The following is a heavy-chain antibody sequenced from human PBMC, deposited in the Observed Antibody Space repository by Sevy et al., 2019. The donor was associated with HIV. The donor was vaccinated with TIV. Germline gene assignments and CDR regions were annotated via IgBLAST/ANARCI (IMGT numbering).Heavy chain of an antibody. CDR2: MSSGSDDI. Sequence: GGSLRLSCTGSGFSFSNYNMNWVRQAPGKGPEWVSSMSSGSDDIYYEDSVKGRFTVSRDNAKNSLYLQMDSLRAEDTAVYYCSGSSGYYFRFDFWGLGSLVTVSS. V-gene: IGHV3-21*01. CDR3: SGSSGYYFRFDF. D-gene: IGHD3-22*01. CDR1: GFSFSNYN. J-gene: IGHJ4*02.